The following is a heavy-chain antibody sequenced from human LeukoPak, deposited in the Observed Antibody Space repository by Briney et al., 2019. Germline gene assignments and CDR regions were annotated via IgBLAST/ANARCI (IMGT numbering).Heavy chain of an antibody. CDR2: IYYSGST. CDR3: ARATGTVLRYFV. CDR1: GDSISSYY. V-gene: IGHV4-59*01. J-gene: IGHJ4*02. Sequence: PSETLSLTCTVSGDSISSYYWSWIRQPPGKGLEWIGYIYYSGSTNYNPSLKSRVTISVDTSKNQFSLKLSSVTAADTAVYYCARATGTVLRYFVWGQGTLVTVSS. D-gene: IGHD3-9*01.